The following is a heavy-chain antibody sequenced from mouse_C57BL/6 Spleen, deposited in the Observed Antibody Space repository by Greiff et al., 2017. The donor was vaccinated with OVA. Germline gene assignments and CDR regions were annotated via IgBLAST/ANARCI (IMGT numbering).Heavy chain of an antibody. J-gene: IGHJ2*01. Sequence: VQLQQSGAELVRPGASVTLSCKASGYTFTDYEMHWVKQTPVHGLEWIGSIDPETGGTAYNQKFKGKAILTADKSSSTAYMELRSLTSEDSAVYYCTRGGGNYVDFDYWGQGTTLTVSS. CDR2: IDPETGGT. CDR1: GYTFTDYE. V-gene: IGHV1-15*01. D-gene: IGHD2-1*01. CDR3: TRGGGNYVDFDY.